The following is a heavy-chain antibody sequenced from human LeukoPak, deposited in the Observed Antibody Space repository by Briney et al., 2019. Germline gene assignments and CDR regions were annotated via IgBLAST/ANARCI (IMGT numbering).Heavy chain of an antibody. V-gene: IGHV6-1*01. Sequence: SQTLSLTCAISGDSVSSNSAAWNWIRQSPSRGLEWLGSTYYRSKWYNDYAVSVKSRITINPDTSKNQFSLQLNSVTPEDTAVYYCARRGYDSSGYYQGFDYWGQGTLVTVSS. CDR1: GDSVSSNSAA. CDR3: ARRGYDSSGYYQGFDY. CDR2: TYYRSKWYN. D-gene: IGHD3-22*01. J-gene: IGHJ4*02.